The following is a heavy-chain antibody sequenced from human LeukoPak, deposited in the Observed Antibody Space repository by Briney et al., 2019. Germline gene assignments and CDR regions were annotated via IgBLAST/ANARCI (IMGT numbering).Heavy chain of an antibody. CDR1: GFTVSSNY. V-gene: IGHV4-34*01. Sequence: GSLRLSCAASGFTVSSNYMSWIRQPPGKGLEWIGEINHSGSTNYNPSLKSRVTISVDTSKNQFSLKLSSVTAADTAVYYCAREGYYYGSGIDYWGQGTLVTVSS. CDR3: AREGYYYGSGIDY. D-gene: IGHD3-10*01. CDR2: INHSGST. J-gene: IGHJ4*02.